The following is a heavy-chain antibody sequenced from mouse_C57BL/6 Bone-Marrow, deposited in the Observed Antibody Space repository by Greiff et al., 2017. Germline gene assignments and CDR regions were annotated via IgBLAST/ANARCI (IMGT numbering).Heavy chain of an antibody. CDR2: ISYSGST. CDR3: ARAGLWMDFDF. Sequence: EVQLVESGPGMVQPSQSLSLTCTVPGYSITSGYDWHWIRHFPGNKLEWMGYISYSGSTNHNPSLKSRLSITHDTSKNHFLLKLNSVTTEDTATYDCARAGLWMDFDFWGTGTTVTVSS. CDR1: GYSITSGYD. V-gene: IGHV3-1*01. D-gene: IGHD1-1*02. J-gene: IGHJ1*03.